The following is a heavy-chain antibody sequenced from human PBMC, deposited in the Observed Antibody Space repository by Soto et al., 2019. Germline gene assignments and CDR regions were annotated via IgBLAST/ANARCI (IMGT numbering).Heavy chain of an antibody. CDR1: GFTFTSYG. CDR2: IGGGGFGT. D-gene: IGHD3-10*01. CDR3: AKEELWFGELFYDY. Sequence: GGSLRLSCAASGFTFTSYGMSWVRQAPGKGLEWVSAIGGGGFGTYYADSVEGRFTISRDKSKNTLYLQMNSLRAVDTAVYYCAKEELWFGELFYDYWGPGTLVTVS. J-gene: IGHJ4*02. V-gene: IGHV3-23*01.